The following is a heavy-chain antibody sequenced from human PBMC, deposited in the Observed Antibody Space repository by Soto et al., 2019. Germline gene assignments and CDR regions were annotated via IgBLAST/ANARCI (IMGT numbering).Heavy chain of an antibody. D-gene: IGHD2-21*01. CDR2: ISYDGSNK. CDR3: ARAGDPVSGTYLDH. V-gene: IGHV3-30-3*01. CDR1: GLNFGNYA. Sequence: PGGSHRLSYAASGLNFGNYAIHWVRQAPGKGLEWVAVISYDGSNKYYADSVKGRFIISRDNSKNTLYLEMHSLRPEDTAVYYYARAGDPVSGTYLDHWGQGTLVTVSS. J-gene: IGHJ4*02.